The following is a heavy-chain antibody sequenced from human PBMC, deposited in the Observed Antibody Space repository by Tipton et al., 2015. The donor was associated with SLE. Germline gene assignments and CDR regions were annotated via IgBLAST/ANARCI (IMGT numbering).Heavy chain of an antibody. D-gene: IGHD3-10*01. CDR3: ARGLRGERGLWFDP. V-gene: IGHV4-39*07. CDR1: GGSISSSSYY. J-gene: IGHJ5*02. CDR2: IYYSGST. Sequence: TLSLTCTVSGGSISSSSYYWDWIRQPPGEGLEWIGSIYYSGSTNYNPSLKSRVTISVDTSKNQFSLKLSSVTAADTAVYYCARGLRGERGLWFDPWGQGTLVTVSS.